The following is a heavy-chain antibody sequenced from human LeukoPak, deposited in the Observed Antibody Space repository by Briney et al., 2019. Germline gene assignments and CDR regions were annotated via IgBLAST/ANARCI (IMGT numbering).Heavy chain of an antibody. Sequence: SGPTLVNPTQTLTLTCTFSGFSLRTSGVGVGWIRQPPGKALEWLALIYWDDDKRYSPSLKTRLTITKDTSKNEVVLTMTNMDPVDTATYYCAHRPPNWAIDYWGQGTLVTVSS. J-gene: IGHJ4*02. CDR1: GFSLRTSGVG. CDR3: AHRPPNWAIDY. V-gene: IGHV2-5*02. D-gene: IGHD7-27*01. CDR2: IYWDDDK.